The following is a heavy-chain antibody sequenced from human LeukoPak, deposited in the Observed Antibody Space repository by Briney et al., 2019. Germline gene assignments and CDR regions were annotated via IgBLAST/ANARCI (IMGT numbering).Heavy chain of an antibody. CDR2: IYYSGST. D-gene: IGHD3-9*01. CDR1: GGSISSSSYY. V-gene: IGHV4-39*07. J-gene: IGHJ4*02. Sequence: SETLSLTCTVSGGSISSSSYYWGWIRQPPGKGLEWIGSIYYSGSTYYNPSLKSRVTISVDTSKNQFSLKLSSVTAADTAVYYCARDTSVWGYDILTGPPAEPWGQGTLVTVSS. CDR3: ARDTSVWGYDILTGPPAEP.